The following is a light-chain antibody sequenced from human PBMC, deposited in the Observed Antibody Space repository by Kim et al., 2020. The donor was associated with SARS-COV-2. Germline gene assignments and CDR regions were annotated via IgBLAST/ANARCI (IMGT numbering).Light chain of an antibody. CDR1: QGINNY. CDR2: AAT. Sequence: DIQMTQSPSSLSAPVGDGVTITCRASQGINNYLAWYQQKPGKAPKLLIYAATTLQLGVSSRFSGSGSGKDFTLTISDLQPEDVATYYCQKYNTAPWTFGHGTKVDIK. J-gene: IGKJ1*01. V-gene: IGKV1-27*01. CDR3: QKYNTAPWT.